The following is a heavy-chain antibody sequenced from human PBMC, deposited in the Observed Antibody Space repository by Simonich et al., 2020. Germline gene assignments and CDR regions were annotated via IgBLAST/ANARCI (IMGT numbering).Heavy chain of an antibody. D-gene: IGHD1-26*01. CDR1: GGSLSRYY. CDR3: ARSLGYYYYYYGMDV. Sequence: QVQLQESGPGLVKPSETLSLTCTVSGGSLSRYYWSWIRQPPGKGLEWIGYIYYSGSTNYNPSLKSRVNISVDTSKNQFSLKLSSVTAADTAVYYCARSLGYYYYYYGMDVWGQGTTVTVSS. V-gene: IGHV4-59*08. CDR2: IYYSGST. J-gene: IGHJ6*02.